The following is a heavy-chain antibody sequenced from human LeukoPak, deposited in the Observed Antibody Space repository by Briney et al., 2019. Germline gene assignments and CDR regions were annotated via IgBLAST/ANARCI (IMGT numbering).Heavy chain of an antibody. D-gene: IGHD6-6*01. V-gene: IGHV3-30*18. CDR1: GFTFSSYG. J-gene: IGHJ4*02. CDR2: ISYDGSNK. Sequence: GRSLRLSCAASGFTFSSYGMHWVRQAPGKGLEWVAVISYDGSNKYHADSVKGRFTISRDNSKNTLYLQMNSLRAEDTAVYYCAKDWLAARPGYYFDYWGQGTLVTVSS. CDR3: AKDWLAARPGYYFDY.